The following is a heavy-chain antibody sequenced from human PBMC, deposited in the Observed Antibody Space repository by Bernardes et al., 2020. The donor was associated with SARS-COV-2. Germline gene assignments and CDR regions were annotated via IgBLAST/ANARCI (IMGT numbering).Heavy chain of an antibody. D-gene: IGHD6-6*01. J-gene: IGHJ3*02. CDR3: TTDQVVVPRAFDI. CDR2: IKSKTDGGTT. CDR1: GFTFSNAW. Sequence: GGSLRLSCAASGFTFSNAWMSWVRQAPGKGLEWVGRIKSKTDGGTTDYAAPVKGRFTISRDDSKNTLYLQMNSLKTEDTAVYYCTTDQVVVPRAFDIWGQGTMVTVSS. V-gene: IGHV3-15*01.